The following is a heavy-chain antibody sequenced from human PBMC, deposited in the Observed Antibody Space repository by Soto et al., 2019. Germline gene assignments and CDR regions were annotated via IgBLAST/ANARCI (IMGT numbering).Heavy chain of an antibody. CDR3: ARDGPGYCSSTSFCFPDY. CDR2: ISAYNGNT. V-gene: IGHV1-18*01. J-gene: IGHJ4*02. D-gene: IGHD2-2*01. Sequence: SGAEVKKPGASVKVSCKASGYTFTSYGISWVRQAPGQGLEWMGWISAYNGNTNYAQKLQGRVTMTTDTSTSTAYMELRSLRSDDTAVYYCARDGPGYCSSTSFCFPDYWGQGTLVTVSS. CDR1: GYTFTSYG.